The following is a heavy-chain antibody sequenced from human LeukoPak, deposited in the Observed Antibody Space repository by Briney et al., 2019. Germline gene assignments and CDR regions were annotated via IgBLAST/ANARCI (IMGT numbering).Heavy chain of an antibody. Sequence: SSETLSLTCAVYGGSFSGYYWSWIRQPPGKGLEWIGEINHSGSTNYNPSLKSRVTISVDTSKNQFSLKLSSVTAADTAVYYCARDRGDFWSGRGHYGMDVWGQGTTVTVSS. CDR1: GGSFSGYY. CDR2: INHSGST. J-gene: IGHJ6*02. V-gene: IGHV4-34*01. CDR3: ARDRGDFWSGRGHYGMDV. D-gene: IGHD3-3*01.